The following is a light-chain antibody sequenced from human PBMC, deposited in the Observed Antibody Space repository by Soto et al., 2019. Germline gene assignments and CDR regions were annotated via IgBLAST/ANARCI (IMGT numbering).Light chain of an antibody. J-gene: IGKJ4*01. CDR2: KAS. CDR1: QGIRND. Sequence: AIQVTQSPSSLSASVGDRFTITCLASQGIRNDLGWYQQKPGKAPKFLIYKASSLESGVPSRFSGSGSGTEFTLTISSLQPDDFATYYCQQYNSYPVTFGGGTKVDIK. V-gene: IGKV1-13*02. CDR3: QQYNSYPVT.